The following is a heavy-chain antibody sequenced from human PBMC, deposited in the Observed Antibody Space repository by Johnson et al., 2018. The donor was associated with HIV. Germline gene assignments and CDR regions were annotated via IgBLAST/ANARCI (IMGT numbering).Heavy chain of an antibody. Sequence: VQLVESGGGLVQPGGSLRLSCAASGFTFSSYWMSWVRQAPGKGLEWVANIKQDGSEDYYVDSLKGRFTISRDNAKNSLYLQMNSLRAEDTALYYCARDGSGSYYNGHAFDIWGQGTMVTVSS. V-gene: IGHV3-7*05. J-gene: IGHJ3*02. CDR3: ARDGSGSYYNGHAFDI. D-gene: IGHD3-10*01. CDR2: IKQDGSED. CDR1: GFTFSSYW.